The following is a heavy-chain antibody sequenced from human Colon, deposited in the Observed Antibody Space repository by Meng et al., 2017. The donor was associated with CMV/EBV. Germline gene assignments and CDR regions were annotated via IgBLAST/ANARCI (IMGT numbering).Heavy chain of an antibody. CDR2: ISYTGSYI. J-gene: IGHJ4*02. Sequence: GESLKISCAASGFTFTQYPMNWVRLAPGKGLEWVSSISYTGSYIDYADSVKGRFTISRDHANNSLFLQMNSLRVEDTAVYYCARAPIAARQGYFDFWGQGALVTVSS. V-gene: IGHV3-21*01. CDR1: GFTFTQYP. CDR3: ARAPIAARQGYFDF. D-gene: IGHD6-6*01.